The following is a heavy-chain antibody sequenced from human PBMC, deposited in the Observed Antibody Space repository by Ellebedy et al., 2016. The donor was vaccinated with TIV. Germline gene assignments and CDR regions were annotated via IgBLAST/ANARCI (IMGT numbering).Heavy chain of an antibody. Sequence: GGSLRLXCAAYRFTFSSYAMSWVRQAPGKRLEWVSIISGSGDITYYADSVKGRFTISRENSKNTVFLQMNSLRAEDTAVYYCAKDREYSSYYYMGDGAFDFWGQGTVVTVSS. V-gene: IGHV3-23*01. CDR3: AKDREYSSYYYMGDGAFDF. D-gene: IGHD6-6*01. CDR2: ISGSGDIT. J-gene: IGHJ3*01. CDR1: RFTFSSYA.